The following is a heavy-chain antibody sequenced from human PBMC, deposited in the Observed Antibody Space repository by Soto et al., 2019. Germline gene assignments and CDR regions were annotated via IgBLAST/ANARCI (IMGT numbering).Heavy chain of an antibody. V-gene: IGHV5-10-1*01. CDR3: ARRTYCSSTSCPVDYYYYGMDV. CDR2: IDPSDSYT. J-gene: IGHJ6*02. Sequence: GESLKISCKGSGYSFTSYWISWVRQMPGKGLEWMGRIDPSDSYTNYSPSFQGHVTISADKSISTAYLQWSSLKASDTAMYYCARRTYCSSTSCPVDYYYYGMDVWGQGTTVTVSS. D-gene: IGHD2-2*01. CDR1: GYSFTSYW.